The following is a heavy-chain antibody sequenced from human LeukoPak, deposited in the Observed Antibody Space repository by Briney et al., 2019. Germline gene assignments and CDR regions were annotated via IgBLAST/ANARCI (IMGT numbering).Heavy chain of an antibody. CDR1: GFIFSSHG. V-gene: IGHV3-23*01. CDR3: AKDRRAGSYDY. CDR2: ISPSGDIT. J-gene: IGHJ4*02. D-gene: IGHD3-10*01. Sequence: GESLRLSCAASGFIFSSHGMNWVRQAPGKGLEWVSGISPSGDITYYADSVKGRFTISRDNSKNTLYLQMNSLRAEDTAVYYCAKDRRAGSYDYWGQGTLVTVSS.